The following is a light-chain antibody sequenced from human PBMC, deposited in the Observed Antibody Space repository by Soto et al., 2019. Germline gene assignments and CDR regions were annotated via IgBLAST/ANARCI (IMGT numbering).Light chain of an antibody. CDR2: EGG. CDR1: SSDVGNYNL. CDR3: CSFALRSTLI. V-gene: IGLV2-23*01. Sequence: QSALTQPASVSGSPGQSLTISCTGTSSDVGNYNLVSWYQQYPGKAPKLMIYEGGKRPSGVSNRFSGSKSGNTASLTISGLQAEDEADYYCCSFALRSTLIFGGGTKLTVL. J-gene: IGLJ2*01.